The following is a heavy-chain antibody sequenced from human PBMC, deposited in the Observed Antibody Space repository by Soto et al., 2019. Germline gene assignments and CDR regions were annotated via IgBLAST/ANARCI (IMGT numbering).Heavy chain of an antibody. J-gene: IGHJ3*02. Sequence: ASVKVSCKASGYTFTSYYMHWVRQAPGQGLEWMGIINPSGGSTNYAQKFQGRVTITADKSTSTAYMELSSLRSEDTAVYYCARGGQQLQDAFDIWGQGTMVTVSS. CDR1: GYTFTSYY. D-gene: IGHD6-13*01. V-gene: IGHV1-46*01. CDR3: ARGGQQLQDAFDI. CDR2: INPSGGST.